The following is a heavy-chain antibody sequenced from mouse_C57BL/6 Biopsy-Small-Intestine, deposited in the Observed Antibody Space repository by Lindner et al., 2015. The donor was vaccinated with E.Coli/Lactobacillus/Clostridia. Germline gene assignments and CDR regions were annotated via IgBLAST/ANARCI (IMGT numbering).Heavy chain of an antibody. CDR2: INPSTGGT. CDR3: ARYYYGSSYFDY. CDR1: GYSFTAYY. V-gene: IGHV1-42*01. J-gene: IGHJ2*01. Sequence: VQLQESGPDLVKPGASVKISCKASGYSFTAYYMNWVKQSPDKSLEWIGEINPSTGGTTYNPKFRAKATVTVDKSSSTAYMQLRSLTSEDSAVYYCARYYYGSSYFDYWGQGTTLTVSS. D-gene: IGHD1-1*01.